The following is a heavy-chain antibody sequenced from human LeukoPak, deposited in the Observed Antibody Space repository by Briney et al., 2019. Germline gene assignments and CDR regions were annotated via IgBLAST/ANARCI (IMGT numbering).Heavy chain of an antibody. CDR2: IIQDGSEK. V-gene: IGHV3-7*01. CDR1: GFTFSSYW. J-gene: IGHJ5*02. Sequence: PGGSLRLSCAASGFTFSSYWMSWVRQAPGKGLEWVANIIQDGSEKYYVDSVRGRFTISRDNAKSSLYLQMTNLRAEDTAAYYCATDSFSFGDLNPGPWGQGTLVTVSS. CDR3: ATDSFSFGDLNPGP. D-gene: IGHD3-16*01.